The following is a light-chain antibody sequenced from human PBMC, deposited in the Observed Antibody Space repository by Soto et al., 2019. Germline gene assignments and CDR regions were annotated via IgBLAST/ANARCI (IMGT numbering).Light chain of an antibody. V-gene: IGLV1-40*01. Sequence: QPVLTQPPSVSGAPGQRVTISCTGSSSNIGAGYDVHWYQQLPGTAPKLLIYGNSNRPSGVPDRFSGSKSGTSASLAITGLQAEDEADYYCQSYDSSLSLLVFGGGTQLTVL. CDR3: QSYDSSLSLLV. CDR1: SSNIGAGYD. J-gene: IGLJ3*02. CDR2: GNS.